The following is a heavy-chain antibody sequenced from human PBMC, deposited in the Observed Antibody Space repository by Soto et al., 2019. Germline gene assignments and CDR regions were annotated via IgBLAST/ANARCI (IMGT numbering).Heavy chain of an antibody. CDR2: ISGSVGTT. V-gene: IGHV3-23*01. D-gene: IGHD3-3*01. CDR3: AKDVAVQSDYYSGRHVYAP. Sequence: AESLRLASAASGFPLSSYGMHWVRQAQGKGLEWDSAISGSVGTTHYADSGRGRFTISRDNSKNTVFLQMNSLRVEDTGLYYCAKDVAVQSDYYSGRHVYAPGGQGALSTVSA. J-gene: IGHJ5*02. CDR1: GFPLSSYG.